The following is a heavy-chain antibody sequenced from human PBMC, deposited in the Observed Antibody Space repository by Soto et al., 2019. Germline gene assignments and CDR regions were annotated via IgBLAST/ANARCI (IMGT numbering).Heavy chain of an antibody. D-gene: IGHD1-26*01. CDR3: ARLLLGGSYALQPYYFDY. Sequence: SETLSLTCTVSGGSISSYYWSWIRQPPGKGLEWIGYIYYSGSTNYNPSLKSRVTISVDTSKNQFSLKLSSVTAADTAVYYCARLLLGGSYALQPYYFDYRGQGTLVTVSS. CDR2: IYYSGST. V-gene: IGHV4-59*08. J-gene: IGHJ4*02. CDR1: GGSISSYY.